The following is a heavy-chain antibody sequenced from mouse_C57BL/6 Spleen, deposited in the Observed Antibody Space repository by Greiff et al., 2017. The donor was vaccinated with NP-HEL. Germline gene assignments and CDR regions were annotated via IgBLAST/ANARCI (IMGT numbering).Heavy chain of an antibody. V-gene: IGHV1-15*01. Sequence: QVQLKESGAELVRPGASVTLSCKASGYTFTDYEMHWVKQTPVHGLEWIGAIDPETGGTAYNQKFKGKAILTADKSSSTAYMELRSLTSEDSAVYYCTRYWVTTGFAYWGQGTLVTVSA. CDR3: TRYWVTTGFAY. CDR2: IDPETGGT. J-gene: IGHJ3*01. D-gene: IGHD2-2*01. CDR1: GYTFTDYE.